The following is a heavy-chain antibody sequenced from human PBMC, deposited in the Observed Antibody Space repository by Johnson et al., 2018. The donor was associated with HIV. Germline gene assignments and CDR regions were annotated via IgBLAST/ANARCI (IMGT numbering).Heavy chain of an antibody. J-gene: IGHJ3*02. Sequence: VLLVESGGGLVKPGGSLRLSCAASGFTFSSYWMSWVRQAPGKGLEWVANIKQDGSEKYYVDSVKCRFTISRDNAKNSLYLQMNSLRAEDTAVYYCARGKRFWSGLGAFDIWGQGTMVTVSS. CDR1: GFTFSSYW. V-gene: IGHV3-7*05. CDR2: IKQDGSEK. CDR3: ARGKRFWSGLGAFDI. D-gene: IGHD3-3*01.